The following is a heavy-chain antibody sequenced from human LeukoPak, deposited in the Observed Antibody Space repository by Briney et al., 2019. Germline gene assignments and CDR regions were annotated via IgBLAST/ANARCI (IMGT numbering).Heavy chain of an antibody. D-gene: IGHD3-22*01. CDR1: GGSISSYY. Sequence: SETLSLTCIVSGGSISSYYWSWIRQPPGKGLEWIGYIYYSGGTNYNPSLKSRVTISVDTSKNQVSLELSSVTAADTAVYYCAREGPYSSPSGYFYYWGQGSLVTVSS. CDR2: IYYSGGT. CDR3: AREGPYSSPSGYFYY. J-gene: IGHJ4*02. V-gene: IGHV4-59*01.